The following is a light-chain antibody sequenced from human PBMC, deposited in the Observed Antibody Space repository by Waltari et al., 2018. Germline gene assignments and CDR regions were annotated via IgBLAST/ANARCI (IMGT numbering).Light chain of an antibody. Sequence: AIRMTQSPSSLSASKGDRVTITCRASQGISSYLAWYQQKPGKAPKLLIYAASTLQSGVPSRFSGSGSGTDFTLTISCLQSEDFATYYCQQYYSYPPWTFGQGTKVEIK. J-gene: IGKJ1*01. CDR3: QQYYSYPPWT. CDR1: QGISSY. V-gene: IGKV1-8*01. CDR2: AAS.